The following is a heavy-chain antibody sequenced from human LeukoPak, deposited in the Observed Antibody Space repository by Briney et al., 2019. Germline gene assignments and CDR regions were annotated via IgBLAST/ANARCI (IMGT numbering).Heavy chain of an antibody. CDR1: GGTFSTYA. D-gene: IGHD6-19*01. J-gene: IGHJ4*02. V-gene: IGHV1-2*02. CDR2: INPNSGGT. CDR3: ARAAVLDY. Sequence: ASVKVSCKASGGTFSTYAITWVRQAPGQGLEWMGWINPNSGGTNYAQKFQGRVTMTRDTSISTAYMELSRLRSDDTAVYYCARAAVLDYWGQGTLVTVSS.